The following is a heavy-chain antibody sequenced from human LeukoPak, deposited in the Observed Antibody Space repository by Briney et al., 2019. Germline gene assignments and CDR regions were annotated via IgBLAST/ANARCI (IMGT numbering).Heavy chain of an antibody. CDR2: ISSSGDTI. V-gene: IGHV3-48*03. J-gene: IGHJ4*02. Sequence: GGPLRLSCAASGFTFSSYEMNWVRQAPGKGREWVSYISSSGDTIYYADSVKGRFTISRDNAKNSLYLQMNSLRAEDTAVYYCARIRMSMLRGDFDYWGQGTLVTVSS. CDR1: GFTFSSYE. CDR3: ARIRMSMLRGDFDY. D-gene: IGHD3-10*01.